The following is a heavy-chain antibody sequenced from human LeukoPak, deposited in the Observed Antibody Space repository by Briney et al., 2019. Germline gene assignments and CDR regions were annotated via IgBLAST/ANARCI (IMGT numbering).Heavy chain of an antibody. D-gene: IGHD4-17*01. CDR3: VRHKYITTVTPYDY. CDR1: GYNFTNYW. J-gene: IGHJ4*02. CDR2: IYPGDSGT. Sequence: GESLKISCKGSGYNFTNYWIGWVRKMPGKGLEWMGIIYPGDSGTRYSPSFQGQVTISAGKSISTAYLQWSSLKASDTALYYCVRHKYITTVTPYDYWGQGTLVTVSS. V-gene: IGHV5-51*01.